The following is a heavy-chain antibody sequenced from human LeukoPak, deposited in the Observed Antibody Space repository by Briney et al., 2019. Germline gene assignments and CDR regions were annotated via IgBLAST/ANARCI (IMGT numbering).Heavy chain of an antibody. CDR1: GGSISSGSYY. D-gene: IGHD3-3*01. V-gene: IGHV4-61*02. CDR2: IYTSGST. CDR3: ARAYYDFWSGYFDY. Sequence: PSETLSLTCTVSGGSISSGSYYWSWIRQPAGKGLEWIGRIYTSGSTNYNPSLKSRVTIPVDTSKNQFSLKLSSVTAADTAVYYCARAYYDFWSGYFDYWGQGTLVTVSS. J-gene: IGHJ4*02.